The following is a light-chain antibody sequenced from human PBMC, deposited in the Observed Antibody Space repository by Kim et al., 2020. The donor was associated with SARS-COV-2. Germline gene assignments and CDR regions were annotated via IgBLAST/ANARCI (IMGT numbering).Light chain of an antibody. J-gene: IGLJ1*01. V-gene: IGLV2-14*03. CDR2: DVS. CDR3: SSFTSSSTRV. Sequence: QSALTQPASVSGSPGQSITISCTGTSSDVGGYNYVSWYQQHPGKAPKLMIYDVSFRPSGVSNRFSGSKSGNTASLTISGLQADDEADYYCSSFTSSSTRVFGTGTKVTVL. CDR1: SSDVGGYNY.